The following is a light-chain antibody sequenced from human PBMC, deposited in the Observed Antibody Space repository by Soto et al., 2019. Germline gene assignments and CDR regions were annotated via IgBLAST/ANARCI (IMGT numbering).Light chain of an antibody. CDR1: QAISTW. J-gene: IGKJ2*01. CDR3: QQANSFPYT. CDR2: IAS. Sequence: DIQMTQSPSFVSASVGDRVTITCRASQAISTWLAWYQQKPGRAPNLLIYIASSLQSGVPSRFSGSGSGTDFTLTISSLQPEDFATYYCQQANSFPYTFGQGTKLEIK. V-gene: IGKV1-12*01.